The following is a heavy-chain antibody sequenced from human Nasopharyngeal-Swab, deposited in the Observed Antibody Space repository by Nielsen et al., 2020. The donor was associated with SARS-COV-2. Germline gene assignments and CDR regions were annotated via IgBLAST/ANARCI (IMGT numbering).Heavy chain of an antibody. J-gene: IGHJ4*02. D-gene: IGHD3-16*02. CDR3: ARGRLSYDYVWGSYRYEY. V-gene: IGHV4-34*01. Sequence: SETLSLTCAVYGGSFSGYYWSWIRQPPGKVLEWIGEINHIGIKYNPSLKGRVTTSLDTSKNQFSLKLSSVTAADTAVYYCARGRLSYDYVWGSYRYEYWGQGNLVTVSS. CDR1: GGSFSGYY. CDR2: INHIGI.